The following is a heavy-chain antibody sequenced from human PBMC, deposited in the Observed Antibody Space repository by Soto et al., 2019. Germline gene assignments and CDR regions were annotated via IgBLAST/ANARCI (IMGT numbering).Heavy chain of an antibody. CDR3: ARNYDFWSGYYPPYYYYYMDV. D-gene: IGHD3-3*01. Sequence: SETLSLTCTVSGGSISSYYWSWIRQPPGKGLEWIGYIYYSGSTNYNPSLKSRVTISVDTSKNQFSLKLSSVTAADTAVYYCARNYDFWSGYYPPYYYYYMDVWGKGTTVTVSS. CDR1: GGSISSYY. V-gene: IGHV4-59*01. J-gene: IGHJ6*03. CDR2: IYYSGST.